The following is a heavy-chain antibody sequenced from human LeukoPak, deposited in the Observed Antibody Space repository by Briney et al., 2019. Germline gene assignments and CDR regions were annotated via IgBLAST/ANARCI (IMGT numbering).Heavy chain of an antibody. V-gene: IGHV1-69*04. CDR1: GGTFSSYA. J-gene: IGHJ5*02. Sequence: SVKVSCKASGGTFSSYAISWVRQAPGQGLEWMGRIIPILGIANYAQKFQGRVTITADKSTSTAYMELSSLRSEDTAVYYCARRKGPDWFDPWGQGTLVTVSS. CDR3: ARRKGPDWFDP. CDR2: IIPILGIA.